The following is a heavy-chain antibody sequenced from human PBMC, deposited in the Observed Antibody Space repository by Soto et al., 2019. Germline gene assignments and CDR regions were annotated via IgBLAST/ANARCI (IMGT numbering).Heavy chain of an antibody. CDR3: ARSAHGTTLRHYYSYGMDV. J-gene: IGHJ6*02. CDR2: ISAYNGNT. CDR1: GYTFTSYG. Sequence: ASVKVSCKASGYTFTSYGISWVRQAPGQGLEWMGWISAYNGNTNYAQKLQGRVTMTTDTSTSTAYMELRSLRSDDTAVYYCARSAHGTTLRHYYSYGMDVWGQGTTVTVSS. D-gene: IGHD1-7*01. V-gene: IGHV1-18*01.